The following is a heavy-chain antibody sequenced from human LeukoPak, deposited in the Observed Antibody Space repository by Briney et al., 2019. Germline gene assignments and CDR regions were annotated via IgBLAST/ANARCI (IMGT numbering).Heavy chain of an antibody. CDR1: GGSISSSSYY. V-gene: IGHV4-39*07. CDR2: IYYSGST. Sequence: SETLSLTCTVSGGSISSSSYYWGWIRQPPGKGLEWIGSIYYSGSTYYSPSLKSRVTISVDTSKNQFSLKLSSVTAADTAVYYCARSVDTYYYDSSGYYFDYWGQGTLVTVSS. J-gene: IGHJ4*02. D-gene: IGHD3-22*01. CDR3: ARSVDTYYYDSSGYYFDY.